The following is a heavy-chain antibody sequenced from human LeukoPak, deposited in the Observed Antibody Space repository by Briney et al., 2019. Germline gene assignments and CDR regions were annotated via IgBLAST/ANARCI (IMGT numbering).Heavy chain of an antibody. J-gene: IGHJ5*02. CDR2: IYYSGST. CDR1: GGSISSGGYY. Sequence: SQTLSLTCTVSGGSISSGGYYWSWIRQHPGKGLEWIGYIYYSGSTYYNPSLKSRVTISVDTSKNQFSLKLSSVTAADTAVYYCARARTTTVTTIWFDPWGQGTPVTVSS. V-gene: IGHV4-31*03. CDR3: ARARTTTVTTIWFDP. D-gene: IGHD4-17*01.